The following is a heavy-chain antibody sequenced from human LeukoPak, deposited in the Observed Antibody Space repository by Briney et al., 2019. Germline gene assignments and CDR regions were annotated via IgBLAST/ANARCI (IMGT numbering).Heavy chain of an antibody. Sequence: PGGSLRLSCAAPGFTFSSYAMHWVRQAPGKGLEYVSAISSNGGSTYYANSVKGRFTISRDNSKNTLYLQMGSLRAEDMAVYYCARDRASSGWFPGDAFDIWGQGTMVTVSS. J-gene: IGHJ3*02. D-gene: IGHD6-19*01. CDR2: ISSNGGST. CDR3: ARDRASSGWFPGDAFDI. V-gene: IGHV3-64*01. CDR1: GFTFSSYA.